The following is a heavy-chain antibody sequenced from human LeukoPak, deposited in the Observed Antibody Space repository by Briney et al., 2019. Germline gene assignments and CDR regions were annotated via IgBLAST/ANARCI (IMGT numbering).Heavy chain of an antibody. CDR2: IYYSGST. CDR1: GGSISSGGYY. J-gene: IGHJ2*01. V-gene: IGHV4-31*03. Sequence: PSQTLSLTCTVSGGSISSGGYYWSWIRQHPGKGLEWIGYIYYSGSTYYNPSLKSRVTISVDTSKNQFSLNLTSVTAADTAVYYCARGRPSIVVVPAAIPWYFDLWGRGTLVTVSS. D-gene: IGHD2-2*02. CDR3: ARGRPSIVVVPAAIPWYFDL.